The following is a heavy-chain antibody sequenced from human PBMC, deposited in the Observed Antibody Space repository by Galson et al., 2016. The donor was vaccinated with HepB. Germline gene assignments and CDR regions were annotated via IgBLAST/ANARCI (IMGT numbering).Heavy chain of an antibody. V-gene: IGHV3-7*03. CDR3: ARALSSSGWTYWYFDL. Sequence: SLRLSCAASRFTFINSWMSWVRQAPGKGLEWVANIKQDGSEKYYVDSVKGRFTISRDNAKNSLFLQMNGLRAEDTAVYYCARALSSSGWTYWYFDLWGRGTLVTVSS. D-gene: IGHD6-19*01. CDR2: IKQDGSEK. J-gene: IGHJ2*01. CDR1: RFTFINSW.